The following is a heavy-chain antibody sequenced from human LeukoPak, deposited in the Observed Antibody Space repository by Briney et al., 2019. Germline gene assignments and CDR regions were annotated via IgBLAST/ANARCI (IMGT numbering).Heavy chain of an antibody. CDR3: ARHRAYCSSTSCSFDY. V-gene: IGHV4-39*01. D-gene: IGHD2-2*01. CDR1: GGSISSSSYY. J-gene: IGHJ4*02. CDR2: IYYSGST. Sequence: SETLSLTCTVSGGSISSSSYYWGWIRQPPGKGLEWIGSIYYSGSTYYNPSLKSRVTISVDTSKNQFSLKLSSVTAADTAVYYCARHRAYCSSTSCSFDYWGQGTLVTVSS.